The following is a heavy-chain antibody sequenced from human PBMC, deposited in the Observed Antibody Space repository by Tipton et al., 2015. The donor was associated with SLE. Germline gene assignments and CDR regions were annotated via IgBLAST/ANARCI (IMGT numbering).Heavy chain of an antibody. CDR3: ARDVGATLFDY. D-gene: IGHD1-26*01. J-gene: IGHJ4*02. CDR2: INHSGST. CDR1: GGSFSGYY. V-gene: IGHV4-34*01. Sequence: TLSLTCAVYGGSFSGYYWSWIRQPPGKGLEWIGEINHSGSTNYNPSLKSRVTISVDTSKNQFSLKLSSVTAADTAVYYCARDVGATLFDYWGQGTLVTVSS.